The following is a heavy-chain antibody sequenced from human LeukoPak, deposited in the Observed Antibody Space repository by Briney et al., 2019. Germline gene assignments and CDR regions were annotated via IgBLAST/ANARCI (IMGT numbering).Heavy chain of an antibody. CDR3: ARHWAETTGPYAFDF. CDR2: IYYSGST. V-gene: IGHV4-59*01. Sequence: PSETLSLTCIVSGASISSYYWSWIRQPPGKGLEWIGYIYYSGSTNYNPSLKSRVTISVDTSKNHFPLKLTSVTAADTAVYYCARHWAETTGPYAFDFWGQGTMVTVSS. J-gene: IGHJ3*01. CDR1: GASISSYY. D-gene: IGHD1-14*01.